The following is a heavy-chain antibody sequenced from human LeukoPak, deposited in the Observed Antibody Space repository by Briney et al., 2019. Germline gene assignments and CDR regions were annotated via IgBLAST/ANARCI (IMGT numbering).Heavy chain of an antibody. V-gene: IGHV3-7*01. Sequence: GGSLRLSCAASGFTFSNYWMSWVRQAPGKGLEWVANIKQGGNEKYYVDSVKGRFTISRDNAKNTLYLQMNSLRAEDTAVYYCARDRSYVMDVWGQGTTVTVSS. J-gene: IGHJ6*02. CDR1: GFTFSNYW. CDR3: ARDRSYVMDV. CDR2: IKQGGNEK.